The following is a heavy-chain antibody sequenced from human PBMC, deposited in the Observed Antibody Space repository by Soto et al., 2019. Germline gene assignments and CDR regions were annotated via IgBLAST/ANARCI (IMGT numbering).Heavy chain of an antibody. CDR3: AREDRDRESALVPAAIDGMDV. J-gene: IGHJ6*02. Sequence: GASVKVSCKASGYTFTGYYMHWVRQAPGQGLEWMGRINPNSGGTKYAQNFQGWVTMTRDTSISTAYMELSRLKSDDTAVYYCAREDRDRESALVPAAIDGMDVWGQGTTVTVSS. D-gene: IGHD2-2*01. V-gene: IGHV1-2*04. CDR2: INPNSGGT. CDR1: GYTFTGYY.